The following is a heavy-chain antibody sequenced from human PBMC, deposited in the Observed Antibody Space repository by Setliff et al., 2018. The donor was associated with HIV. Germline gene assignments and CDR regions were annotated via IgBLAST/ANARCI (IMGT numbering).Heavy chain of an antibody. CDR1: GFMFNTYN. J-gene: IGHJ2*01. CDR2: MTDGARVI. CDR3: ARSPLYDSSGYPLVYWYFDL. D-gene: IGHD3-22*01. V-gene: IGHV3-48*04. Sequence: GGSLRPSCAASGFMFNTYNMNWVRQAPGKGLEWVSFMTDGARVIKYVDSVKGRFTMSRDDAKSSLYLQMNSLRAEDTAVYYCARSPLYDSSGYPLVYWYFDLWGRGTLVTVSS.